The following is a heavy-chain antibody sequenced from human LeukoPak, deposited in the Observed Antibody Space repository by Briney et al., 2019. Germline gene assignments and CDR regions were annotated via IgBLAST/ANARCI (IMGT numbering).Heavy chain of an antibody. CDR3: ARGGDGGGYRYYYYGMDV. V-gene: IGHV3-30*02. CDR2: IRYDGSNK. CDR1: GFTFSSYG. Sequence: GGSLRLSCAASGFTFSSYGMHWVRQPPGKGLEWVAFIRYDGSNKYYADSVKGRFTISRVNSKNTPYLQMNSLRAEDTAVYYCARGGDGGGYRYYYYGMDVWGQGTTVTVSS. D-gene: IGHD3-16*02. J-gene: IGHJ6*02.